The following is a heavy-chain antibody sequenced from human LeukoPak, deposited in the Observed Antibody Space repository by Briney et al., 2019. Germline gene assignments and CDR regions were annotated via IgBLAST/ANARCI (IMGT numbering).Heavy chain of an antibody. CDR2: VTGSGSAT. V-gene: IGHV3-23*01. Sequence: GGSLRLSCAASGFTYSSFAMGWVRQAPGKGLEWVSAVTGSGSATDYADFVKGRFTISRDNSKNTLYLQMNSLRAEDTAVYYCANNIVVVPAATGSSWGQGTLVTVSS. CDR1: GFTYSSFA. CDR3: ANNIVVVPAATGSS. J-gene: IGHJ5*02. D-gene: IGHD2-2*01.